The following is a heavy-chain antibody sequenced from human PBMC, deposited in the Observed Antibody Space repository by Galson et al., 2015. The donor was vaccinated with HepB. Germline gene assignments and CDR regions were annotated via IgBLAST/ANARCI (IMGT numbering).Heavy chain of an antibody. J-gene: IGHJ3*02. Sequence: SVKVSCKASGYTFTSYDINWVRQATGQGLEWMGWMNPNSGNTGYAQKFQGRVTMTRNTSISTAYMELSSLRSEDTAVYYCARGEEQLVRGDSSSWYNTWGQGTMVTVSS. CDR1: GYTFTSYD. CDR2: MNPNSGNT. V-gene: IGHV1-8*01. D-gene: IGHD6-13*01. CDR3: ARGEEQLVRGDSSSWYNT.